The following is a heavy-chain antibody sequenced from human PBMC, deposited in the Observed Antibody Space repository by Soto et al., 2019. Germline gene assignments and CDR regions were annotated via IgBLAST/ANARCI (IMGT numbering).Heavy chain of an antibody. D-gene: IGHD3-3*01. CDR1: GYPVTAYY. J-gene: IGHJ3*02. V-gene: IGHV1-2*02. CDR3: ARGGGVGVAGSAAFDM. CDR2: INPATGAA. Sequence: QLHLVQSGAVVKKPGASVTVSCSASGYPVTAYYMHWVRQAPGRGLEWMGGINPATGAAKYTQTFRGRVTMTGDPSTSTVFMDLGGLTSEDTAVFYCARGGGVGVAGSAAFDMWGQGTLVTVSS.